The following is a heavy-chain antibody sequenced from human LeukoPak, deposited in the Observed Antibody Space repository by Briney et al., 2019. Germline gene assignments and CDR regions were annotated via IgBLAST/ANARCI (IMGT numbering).Heavy chain of an antibody. V-gene: IGHV1-18*01. CDR2: ISAYNGNT. D-gene: IGHD4-11*01. CDR3: ARDYDYSNDEDY. J-gene: IGHJ4*02. CDR1: GYTFTSYG. Sequence: ASVKVSCKAPGYTFTSYGISWVRQAPGQGLEWMGRISAYNGNTNYAQKLQGRVTMTTDTSTSTAYMELRSLRSDDTAVYYCARDYDYSNDEDYWGQGTLVTVSS.